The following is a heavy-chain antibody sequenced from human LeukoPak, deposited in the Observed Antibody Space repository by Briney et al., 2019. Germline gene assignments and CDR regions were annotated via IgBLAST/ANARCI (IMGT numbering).Heavy chain of an antibody. Sequence: SETLSLTCTVSGGSISSYYWSWIRQPPGKGLEWIGYIYYSGSTNYNPSLKSRVTISVDTSKNQFSLKLSSVTAADTAVYYCARLPPQGGSIVYWGQGTLVTVSS. D-gene: IGHD1-26*01. CDR3: ARLPPQGGSIVY. CDR2: IYYSGST. CDR1: GGSISSYY. V-gene: IGHV4-59*08. J-gene: IGHJ4*02.